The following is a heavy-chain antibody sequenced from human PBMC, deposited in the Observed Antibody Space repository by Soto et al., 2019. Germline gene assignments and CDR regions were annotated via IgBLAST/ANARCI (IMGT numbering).Heavy chain of an antibody. J-gene: IGHJ4*02. V-gene: IGHV1-69*06. D-gene: IGHD3-10*01. Sequence: ASVKVSCKASGGTFRNYAISWVRQAPGQGLEWMGGVIPIFGTANYAQKFQGRVTITADNSKNTLFLQMNSLRAEDTAIYYCAKKVNSGSGSQYFDYFGQGTLVTVSS. CDR2: VIPIFGTA. CDR3: AKKVNSGSGSQYFDY. CDR1: GGTFRNYA.